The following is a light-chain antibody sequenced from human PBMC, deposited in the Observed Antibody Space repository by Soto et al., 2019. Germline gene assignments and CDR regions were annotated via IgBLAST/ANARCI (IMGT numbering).Light chain of an antibody. CDR3: SSYTSSSTLV. CDR1: SSDVGGYNY. V-gene: IGLV2-14*01. CDR2: DVS. Sequence: QSVLTQPASVSGSPGQSITISCTGTSSDVGGYNYVSWYQQHPGKAPKLMIYDVSNRPSGVSNRFSGSKSGNTASLTIAGXXXXXEADYYCSSYTSSSTLVFGGGTQLTVL. J-gene: IGLJ2*01.